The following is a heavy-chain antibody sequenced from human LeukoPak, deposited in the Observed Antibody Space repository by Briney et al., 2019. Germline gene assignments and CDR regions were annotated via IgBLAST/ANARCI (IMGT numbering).Heavy chain of an antibody. CDR3: ARRGVYGSGAYYFDY. V-gene: IGHV3-74*01. CDR1: GFTFSSYW. D-gene: IGHD3-10*01. Sequence: GGSLRLSCAASGFTFSSYWMHWVRQAPGKGLVWVSRINSDGSSTSYADSVKGRFTISRDNAKNTLYLQMNSLRAEDTAVYYCARRGVYGSGAYYFDYWGQGTLVTLSS. J-gene: IGHJ4*02. CDR2: INSDGSST.